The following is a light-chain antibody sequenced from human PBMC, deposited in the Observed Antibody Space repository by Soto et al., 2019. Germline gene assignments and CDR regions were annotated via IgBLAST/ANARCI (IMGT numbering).Light chain of an antibody. J-gene: IGKJ1*01. CDR3: QQCNGYSWT. Sequence: DIQMTQSPPTLSASVGDRVTITCRASQSISSWLAWYQQKPGKAPKVLIYKASNLESGVPSRFSCSGSGTEFTLTISSLQPDDFAAYYCQQCNGYSWTFGQGTKVEVK. V-gene: IGKV1-5*03. CDR1: QSISSW. CDR2: KAS.